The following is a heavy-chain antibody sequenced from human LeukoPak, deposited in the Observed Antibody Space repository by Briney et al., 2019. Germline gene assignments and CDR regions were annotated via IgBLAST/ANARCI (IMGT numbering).Heavy chain of an antibody. V-gene: IGHV1-45*02. D-gene: IGHD1-14*01. CDR1: GYTFTYRY. J-gene: IGHJ4*02. CDR2: ITPFNGNT. CDR3: ASSRGFSELFDY. Sequence: GASVKVSCKASGYTFTYRYLHWVRQAPGQALEWMGWITPFNGNTNYAQKFQDRVTITRDRSMSTAYMELSSLRSEDTAMYYCASSRGFSELFDYWGQGTLVTVSS.